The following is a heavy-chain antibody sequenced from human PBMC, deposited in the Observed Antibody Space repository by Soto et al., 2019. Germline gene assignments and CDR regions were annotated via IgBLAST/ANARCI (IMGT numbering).Heavy chain of an antibody. CDR3: ARVDHRGYFAILTDY. Sequence: PSETLSLTCTVSGDSLSSGGHYWSWIRQHPGKGLEWIGHIYDSVNTYYSPSLRSRVTISADMSKNQFSLNLRSVTAADTAAYYCARVDHRGYFAILTDYWGQGTLVTVSS. J-gene: IGHJ4*02. D-gene: IGHD3-9*01. CDR2: IYDSVNT. CDR1: GDSLSSGGHY. V-gene: IGHV4-31*03.